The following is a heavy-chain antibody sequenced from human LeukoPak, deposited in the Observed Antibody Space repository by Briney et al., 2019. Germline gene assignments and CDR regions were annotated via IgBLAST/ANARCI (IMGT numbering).Heavy chain of an antibody. V-gene: IGHV3-30*18. D-gene: IGHD4-17*01. CDR2: ISYDGSNK. Sequence: GGSLRLSCAASRFTFSNYGMHWVRQAPGKGLKWVAVISYDGSNKYYTDSVKGRFTISRGNSKNTLYLQMNSLRAEDTAVYYCAKLQSDGLRTYYGMDVWGQGTTVTVSS. J-gene: IGHJ6*02. CDR1: RFTFSNYG. CDR3: AKLQSDGLRTYYGMDV.